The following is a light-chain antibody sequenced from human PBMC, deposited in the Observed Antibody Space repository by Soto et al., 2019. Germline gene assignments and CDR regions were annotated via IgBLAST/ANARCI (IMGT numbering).Light chain of an antibody. J-gene: IGLJ2*01. Sequence: QSALAQPASVSGSPGQSITISCAGTNRDVGGYNYVSWYQQYPGKAPKLIIYEVTYRPSGVSNRFSGSKSGNTASLTISGLQAEDEADYYCSSYSSSSALEVIFGGGTKL. CDR3: SSYSSSSALEVI. CDR2: EVT. CDR1: NRDVGGYNY. V-gene: IGLV2-14*01.